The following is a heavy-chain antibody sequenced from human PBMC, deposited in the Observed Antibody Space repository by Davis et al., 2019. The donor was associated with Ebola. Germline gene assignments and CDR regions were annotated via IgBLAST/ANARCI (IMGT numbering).Heavy chain of an antibody. D-gene: IGHD3-10*01. CDR3: ARGRLLWFVELFP. Sequence: SETLSLTCAVYGGSFSGYYWSWIRQPPGKGLEWIAEINHSGSTNYNPSLKSRVTISVDTSKNQFSLKLSSVTAADTAVYYCARGRLLWFVELFPWGQGTLVTVSS. CDR2: INHSGST. V-gene: IGHV4-34*01. J-gene: IGHJ5*02. CDR1: GGSFSGYY.